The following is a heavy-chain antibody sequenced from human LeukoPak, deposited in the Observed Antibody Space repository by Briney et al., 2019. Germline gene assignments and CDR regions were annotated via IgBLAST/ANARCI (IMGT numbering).Heavy chain of an antibody. CDR1: GYSFTSYS. J-gene: IGHJ4*02. CDR3: VRGGETLADFDY. Sequence: GESLKISCKGSGYSFTSYSIGWVRQMPGKGLEWMGIIYPGDSDSRYIPSFQGQVTFTADKSITTAYLQWSSLKASDTAMYYCVRGGETLADFDYWGQGTLVTVSS. V-gene: IGHV5-51*01. CDR2: IYPGDSDS. D-gene: IGHD3-16*01.